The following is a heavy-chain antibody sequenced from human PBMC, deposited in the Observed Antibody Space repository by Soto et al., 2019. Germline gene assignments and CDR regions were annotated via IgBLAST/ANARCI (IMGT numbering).Heavy chain of an antibody. CDR3: ASRDPGTSVDY. J-gene: IGHJ4*02. Sequence: SETLSLTCAVSGGSFTSNNWWTWVRQPPGQGLEWIGEIYRTGSTNYNPSLKSRVTISLDKSENQFSRKVTSLTAADTAVYYCASRDPGTSVDYWGQGTLVTVSS. CDR2: IYRTGST. V-gene: IGHV4-4*02. D-gene: IGHD1-7*01. CDR1: GGSFTSNNW.